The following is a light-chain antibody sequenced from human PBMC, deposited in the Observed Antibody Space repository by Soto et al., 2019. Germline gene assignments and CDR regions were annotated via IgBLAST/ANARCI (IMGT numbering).Light chain of an antibody. J-gene: IGKJ1*01. Sequence: EIVLTQSPGTLSLSPGERATLSCRASQSVSSSYLAWYQQKPGQAPRLLIYGASSRATGIPDRFSGGGSGTDFTLTISRLEPEHFAVYYCQQYGSSRTFGQGTKVEIK. CDR1: QSVSSSY. V-gene: IGKV3-20*01. CDR2: GAS. CDR3: QQYGSSRT.